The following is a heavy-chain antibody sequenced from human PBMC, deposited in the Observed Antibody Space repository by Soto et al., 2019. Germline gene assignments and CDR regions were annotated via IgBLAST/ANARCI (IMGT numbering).Heavy chain of an antibody. J-gene: IGHJ4*02. CDR3: AREVGYGDFSAALLD. CDR2: IITLFGTA. CDR1: GGTFSSHS. D-gene: IGHD4-17*01. V-gene: IGHV1-69*01. Sequence: VQLMQSGAEVKQPGSSVKVSCKASGGTFSSHSINWVRQAPGQGLEWMGGIITLFGTANYAQNFQGRVTITAHHSTSTAYMELNSLRSDATAVYYCAREVGYGDFSAALLDWGQGTLVSVSS.